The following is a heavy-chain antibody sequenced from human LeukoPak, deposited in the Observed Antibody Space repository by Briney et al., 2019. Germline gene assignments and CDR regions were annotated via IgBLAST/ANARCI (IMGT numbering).Heavy chain of an antibody. Sequence: SVKVSCKASGGTFSSYAISWVRQAPGQGLEWMGGIIPIFGTANYAQKFQGRVTITADESTSTAYMELSSLRSEDTAVYYCARAIAVAASYYYYGMDVWGQGTTVTVSS. J-gene: IGHJ6*02. CDR3: ARAIAVAASYYYYGMDV. CDR2: IIPIFGTA. V-gene: IGHV1-69*13. D-gene: IGHD6-19*01. CDR1: GGTFSSYA.